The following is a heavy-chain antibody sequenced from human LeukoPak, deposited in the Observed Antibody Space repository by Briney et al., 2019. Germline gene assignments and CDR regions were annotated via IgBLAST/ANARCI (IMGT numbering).Heavy chain of an antibody. V-gene: IGHV4-34*01. Sequence: PSETLSLTCAVYGGSFSGYYWSWIRQPPGKGLEWIGEINHSGSTNYNPSLKSRVTISVDTSKNQFSLKLGSVTAADTAVYYCARGGWFDPWGQGTLVTVSS. CDR2: INHSGST. CDR3: ARGGWFDP. J-gene: IGHJ5*02. CDR1: GGSFSGYY.